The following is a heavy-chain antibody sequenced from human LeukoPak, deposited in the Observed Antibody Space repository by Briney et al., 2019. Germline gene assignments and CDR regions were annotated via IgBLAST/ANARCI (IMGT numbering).Heavy chain of an antibody. CDR3: ARRAGAYSHPYDY. J-gene: IGHJ4*02. D-gene: IGHD4/OR15-4a*01. CDR2: IKQDGSEK. V-gene: IGHV3-7*03. CDR1: GFTFSSYW. Sequence: GRSLRLSCAASGFTFSSYWMSWVRQAPGKGLEWVANIKQDGSEKYYVDSVKGRFTISRDNAKNSLYLQMNSLRAEDTAVYYCARRAGAYSHPYDYWGQGTLVTVSS.